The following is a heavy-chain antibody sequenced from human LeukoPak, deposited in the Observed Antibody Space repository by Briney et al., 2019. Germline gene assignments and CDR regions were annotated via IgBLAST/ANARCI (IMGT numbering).Heavy chain of an antibody. V-gene: IGHV3-53*01. CDR2: IYSGGST. CDR1: GFTVSSNY. CDR3: AKGSKGGMIVPGERPKYFQN. J-gene: IGHJ1*01. Sequence: GGSLRLSCAASGFTVSSNYMSWVRQAPGKGLEWVSVIYSGGSTYYADSVKGRFTISRDNSKSTLYIQMNSLRAEDTAVYYCAKGSKGGMIVPGERPKYFQNWGQGTLVTVSS. D-gene: IGHD3-10*01.